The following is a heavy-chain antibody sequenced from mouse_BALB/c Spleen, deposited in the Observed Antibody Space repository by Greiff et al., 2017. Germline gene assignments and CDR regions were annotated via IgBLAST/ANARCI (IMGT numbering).Heavy chain of an antibody. J-gene: IGHJ3*01. CDR3: AREGGIGNYSWCAY. CDR1: GFTFSSYA. D-gene: IGHD2-1*01. V-gene: IGHV5-9-4*01. CDR2: ISSGGSYT. Sequence: EVHLVESGGGLVKPGGSLKLSCAASGFTFSSYAMSWVRQSPEKRLEWVAEISSGGSYTYYPDTVTGRFTISRDNAKNTLYLEMSSLRSEDTAMYYCAREGGIGNYSWCAYWGQGTLVTVSA.